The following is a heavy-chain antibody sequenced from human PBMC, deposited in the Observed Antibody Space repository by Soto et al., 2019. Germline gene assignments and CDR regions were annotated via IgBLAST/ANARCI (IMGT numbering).Heavy chain of an antibody. Sequence: ASVKVSCKASGYTFTSYAMHWVRQAPGQRLEWMGWTNVANGNTKYSQKFQGRVTITRDTSASTAYMELSSLRSEDTAVYYCARAADWFAPWDQGTLVTVSS. CDR3: ARAADWFAP. V-gene: IGHV1-3*01. CDR2: TNVANGNT. CDR1: GYTFTSYA. J-gene: IGHJ5*02.